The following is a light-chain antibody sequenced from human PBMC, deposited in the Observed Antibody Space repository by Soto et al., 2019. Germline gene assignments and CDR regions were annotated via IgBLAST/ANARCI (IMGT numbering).Light chain of an antibody. CDR2: AAS. Sequence: DIQMTQSPSSLSAFVGDSVTITCRASESISRHLNWYQQKPGKAPKLLIYAASSLQNGVPSRFSGGGSGTDFTLTISNLQPAEFATYYCQQSYSTPSITFGQGTRLEIK. J-gene: IGKJ5*01. V-gene: IGKV1-39*01. CDR3: QQSYSTPSIT. CDR1: ESISRH.